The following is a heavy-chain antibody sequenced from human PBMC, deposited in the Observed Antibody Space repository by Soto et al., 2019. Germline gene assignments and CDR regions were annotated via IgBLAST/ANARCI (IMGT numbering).Heavy chain of an antibody. V-gene: IGHV4-30-4*01. CDR2: IYYSGST. CDR1: GGSISSGDYY. D-gene: IGHD6-6*01. CDR3: ARSLDFIAARPGLDYFDY. Sequence: PSETLSLTCTVSGGSISSGDYYWSWIRQPPGKGLEWIGYIYYSGSTYYNPSLKSRVTISVDTSKNQFSLKLSSVTAADTAVYYCARSLDFIAARPGLDYFDYWGQGTLVTVSS. J-gene: IGHJ4*02.